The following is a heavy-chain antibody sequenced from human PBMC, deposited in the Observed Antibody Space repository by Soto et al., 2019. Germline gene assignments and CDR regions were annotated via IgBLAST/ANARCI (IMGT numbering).Heavy chain of an antibody. Sequence: GSLRLSCAASGFTFRDYAMNWVRQAPGKGLEWVSDISGSGDSARHADSVKGRFTIPRDNSRNTLYLQMNSLRVDDTAVYYCGKERRGSGWSVCNYWGQGTLVTVSS. CDR2: ISGSGDSA. CDR3: GKERRGSGWSVCNY. CDR1: GFTFRDYA. V-gene: IGHV3-23*01. J-gene: IGHJ4*02. D-gene: IGHD6-19*01.